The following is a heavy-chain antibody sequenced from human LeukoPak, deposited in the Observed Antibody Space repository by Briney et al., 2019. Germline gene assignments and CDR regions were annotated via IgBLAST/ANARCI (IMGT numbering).Heavy chain of an antibody. CDR1: GFTFGSYG. V-gene: IGHV3-23*01. D-gene: IGHD3-22*01. CDR3: AIMHGYYDGSGYWVQ. Sequence: GGSLRLSCAASGFTFGSYGMSWVRQAPGKGLEWVSFITPNADRTSYADSVEGRFTISRDNPRNTLYMQMNSLRDEDTAVYYCAIMHGYYDGSGYWVQWGQGTLVTVSP. J-gene: IGHJ1*01. CDR2: ITPNADRT.